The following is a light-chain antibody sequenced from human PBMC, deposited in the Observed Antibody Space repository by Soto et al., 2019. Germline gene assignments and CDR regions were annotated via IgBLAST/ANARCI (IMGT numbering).Light chain of an antibody. J-gene: IGLJ3*02. CDR2: GNS. V-gene: IGLV1-40*01. CDR1: SSNIGAGYD. Sequence: QSALTQPPSVSGAPGQRVTISCTGSSSNIGAGYDVHWYQQLPGTAPKLLIYGNSNRPSGVPDRFSGSKSGTSASLAITGLQAEDEADYHCQSYDSSLSGSVFGGGTKVTVL. CDR3: QSYDSSLSGSV.